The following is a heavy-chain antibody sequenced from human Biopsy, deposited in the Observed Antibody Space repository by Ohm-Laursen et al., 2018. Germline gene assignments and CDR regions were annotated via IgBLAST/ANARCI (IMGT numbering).Heavy chain of an antibody. CDR2: VFWDDDK. CDR1: GFSLSTTGVG. J-gene: IGHJ4*02. D-gene: IGHD3-22*01. CDR3: AHAIYFDSSAYYFDS. Sequence: PTQTLTLTFAFSGFSLSTTGVGVTWIRQPPGKALECLAVVFWDDDKRYSPSLKNRVTITKDTSENQVVLTVTNMDPVDTATYYCAHAIYFDSSAYYFDSWGQGTLVTVSS. V-gene: IGHV2-5*02.